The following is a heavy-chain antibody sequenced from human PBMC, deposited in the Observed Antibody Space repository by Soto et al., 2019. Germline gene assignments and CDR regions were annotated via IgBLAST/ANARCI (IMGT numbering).Heavy chain of an antibody. D-gene: IGHD1-1*01. V-gene: IGHV3-33*01. CDR2: ISHDGSNT. CDR1: GFTFSTYG. Sequence: QVQLVESGGGVVQPGTPLRLSCAASGFTFSTYGMHWVRQAPGKGLEWVAAISHDGSNTYYADTAKWRFTVSKDNSKNTLFLQMDSLRDGDTAVYFCARWIRSLNDDYWGQGTLLIVSS. CDR3: ARWIRSLNDDY. J-gene: IGHJ4*02.